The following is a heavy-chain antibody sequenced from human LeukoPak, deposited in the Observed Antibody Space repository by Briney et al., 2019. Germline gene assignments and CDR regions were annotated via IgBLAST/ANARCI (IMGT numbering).Heavy chain of an antibody. D-gene: IGHD3-3*01. CDR2: ISSSSSYI. J-gene: IGHJ6*02. Sequence: GGSLRLSCAASEFTFSSYSMNWVRQAPGKGLEWVSSISSSSSYIYYADSVKGRFTISRDNAKNSLYLQMNSLRAEDTAVYYCARDVRDYDFWSGYSPGLYYYYGMDVWGQGTTVTVSS. CDR1: EFTFSSYS. V-gene: IGHV3-21*01. CDR3: ARDVRDYDFWSGYSPGLYYYYGMDV.